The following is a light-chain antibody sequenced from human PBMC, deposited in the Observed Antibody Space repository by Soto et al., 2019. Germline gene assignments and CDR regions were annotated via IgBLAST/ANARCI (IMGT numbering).Light chain of an antibody. CDR2: AAS. CDR3: QQSYSSPPT. Sequence: TQMTQSPSSLSGSLEGRVIITGLASQSISNHLNWYQQKPGKAPKLLIFAASSLQSGVPSRFSGSRSGPDFTLTISSLQPEDFATYYCQQSYSSPPTFGQGTKVDIK. CDR1: QSISNH. J-gene: IGKJ1*01. V-gene: IGKV1-39*01.